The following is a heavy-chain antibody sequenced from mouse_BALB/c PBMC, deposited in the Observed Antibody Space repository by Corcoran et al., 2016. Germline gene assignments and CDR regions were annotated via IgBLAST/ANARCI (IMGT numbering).Heavy chain of an antibody. V-gene: IGHV14-1*02. Sequence: EVQLQQSGAELVRPGALVKLSCKASGFNIKDYYMHWVKQRPEQGLEWIGWIDPENGNTIYDPKFQGKASITADTSSNTAYLQLSSLTSEDTAVYYCAYGSSPAWFAYWGQGTLVTVYA. D-gene: IGHD1-1*01. CDR1: GFNIKDYY. J-gene: IGHJ3*01. CDR2: IDPENGNT. CDR3: AYGSSPAWFAY.